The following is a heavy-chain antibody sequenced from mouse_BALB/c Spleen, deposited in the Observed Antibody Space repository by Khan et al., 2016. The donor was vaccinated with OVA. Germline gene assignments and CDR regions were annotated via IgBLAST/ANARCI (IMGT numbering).Heavy chain of an antibody. D-gene: IGHD1-2*01. Sequence: QVQLKQSGPGLVAPSQSLSITCTVSGFSLTGYGVNWVRQPPGTGLEWLGMIWGDGSSDYNSALKSRLSIKKDNSKSHVFLKMNSLQIDDTARDYCARELRLGGFAYWGQGTLVTVSA. CDR2: IWGDGSS. V-gene: IGHV2-6-7*01. J-gene: IGHJ3*01. CDR3: ARELRLGGFAY. CDR1: GFSLTGYG.